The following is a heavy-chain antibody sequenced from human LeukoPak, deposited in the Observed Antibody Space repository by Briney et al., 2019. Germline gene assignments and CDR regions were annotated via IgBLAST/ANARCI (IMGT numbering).Heavy chain of an antibody. CDR2: ISSSSSTI. CDR3: ARERITMVRGVTVYYFDY. J-gene: IGHJ4*02. V-gene: IGHV3-48*01. CDR1: GFTFSSYT. Sequence: GGSLRLSCAASGFTFSSYTMNWVRQAPGKGLEWVSYISSSSSTIYYADSVKGRFTISRDNSKNTLYLQMNSLRAEDTAVYYCARERITMVRGVTVYYFDYWGQGTLVTVSS. D-gene: IGHD3-10*01.